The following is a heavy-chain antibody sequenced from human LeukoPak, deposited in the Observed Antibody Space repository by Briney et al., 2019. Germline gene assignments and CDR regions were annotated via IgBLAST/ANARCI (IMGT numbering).Heavy chain of an antibody. J-gene: IGHJ4*02. CDR2: ISGSGGST. CDR1: GFTFSSYA. V-gene: IGHV3-23*01. D-gene: IGHD3-22*01. CDR3: AKDKETYDSSGYYLN. Sequence: GGSLRLSCAASGFTFSSYAMSWVRQAPGKGLEWVSAISGSGGSTYYADSVKGRFTISRDNSKNTLYLQMNSLGAEDTAVYYCAKDKETYDSSGYYLNWGQGTLVTVSS.